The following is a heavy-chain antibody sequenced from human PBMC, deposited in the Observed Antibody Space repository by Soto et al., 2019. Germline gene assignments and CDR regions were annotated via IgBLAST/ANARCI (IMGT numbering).Heavy chain of an antibody. D-gene: IGHD5-18*01. Sequence: SETLSLTCTVSGGSISRYYWSWIRQPPGKGLEWIGYIYYSGSTNYNPSLKSRVTLSVDTSKNRFSLKLSSVTAADTAVYYCARGGYSYGYNGYYYYYMAVWGKGNTVTVSS. CDR3: ARGGYSYGYNGYYYYYMAV. CDR1: GGSISRYY. V-gene: IGHV4-59*08. J-gene: IGHJ6*03. CDR2: IYYSGST.